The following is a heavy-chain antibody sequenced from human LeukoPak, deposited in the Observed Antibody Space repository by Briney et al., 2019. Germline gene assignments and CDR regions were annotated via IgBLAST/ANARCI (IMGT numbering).Heavy chain of an antibody. Sequence: ASVKVSCKASGYTFTSYDINWVRHATGQGLEWMGRINPNSGGTNYAQKFQGRVTMTRDTSISTAYMELSRLRSDDTAVYYCARAYDFWSGYYPGDYWGQGTLVTVSS. D-gene: IGHD3-3*01. J-gene: IGHJ4*02. CDR3: ARAYDFWSGYYPGDY. CDR2: INPNSGGT. V-gene: IGHV1-2*06. CDR1: GYTFTSYD.